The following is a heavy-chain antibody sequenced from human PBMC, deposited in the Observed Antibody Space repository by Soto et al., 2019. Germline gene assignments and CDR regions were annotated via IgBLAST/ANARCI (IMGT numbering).Heavy chain of an antibody. CDR1: GFTFGRYA. CDR3: AKDNGNYGSGSFSH. V-gene: IGHV3-23*01. D-gene: IGHD3-10*01. J-gene: IGHJ4*02. Sequence: EVQLLESGGGLVQPGGSLRLSCAASGFTFGRYAMSWVRQAPGKGLEWVSLISGTGDSSEYANSVKGRFTISRDYSKTTVFLQMNSLRAEDTAVYFCAKDNGNYGSGSFSHWGQGTRVTVSS. CDR2: ISGTGDSS.